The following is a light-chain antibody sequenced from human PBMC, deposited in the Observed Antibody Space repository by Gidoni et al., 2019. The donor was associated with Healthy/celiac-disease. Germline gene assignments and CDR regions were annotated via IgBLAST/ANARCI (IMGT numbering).Light chain of an antibody. V-gene: IGKV3-15*01. CDR1: QRVSSN. J-gene: IGKJ1*01. CDR3: QQYNNWPGT. CDR2: GAS. Sequence: ELVLTQSPATLSVSPGERATLSCRASQRVSSNLAWYQQKPGQAPRLLIYGASTRATVIPARFSGSGSGTEFTLTISSLQSEDFAVYYCQQYNNWPGTFGQGTKVEIK.